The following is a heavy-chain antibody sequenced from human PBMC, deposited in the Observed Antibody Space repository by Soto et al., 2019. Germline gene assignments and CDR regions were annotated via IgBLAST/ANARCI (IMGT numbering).Heavy chain of an antibody. CDR3: ARKMYCSSTSCYGDFDY. J-gene: IGHJ4*02. V-gene: IGHV4-34*01. Sequence: SETLSLTCAVYGGSFSGYYWSWIRQPPGKGLGWIGEINHSGSTNYNPSLKSRVTISVDTSKNQFSLKLSSVTAADTAVYYCARKMYCSSTSCYGDFDYWGQGTLVTVSS. CDR1: GGSFSGYY. CDR2: INHSGST. D-gene: IGHD2-2*01.